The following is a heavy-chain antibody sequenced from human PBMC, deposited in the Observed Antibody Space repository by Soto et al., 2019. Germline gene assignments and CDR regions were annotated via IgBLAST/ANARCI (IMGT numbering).Heavy chain of an antibody. D-gene: IGHD4-17*01. V-gene: IGHV4-31*03. CDR2: IYYSGST. CDR3: AIQDYGDSADAFAI. CDR1: GGSISSGGYY. Sequence: SETLSLTCTVSGGSISSGGYYWSWIRQHPGKGLEWIGYIYYSGSTYYNPSLKSRVTISVDTSKNQFSLKLSSVTAADTAVYSCAIQDYGDSADAFAIWGQGTMVTVSS. J-gene: IGHJ3*02.